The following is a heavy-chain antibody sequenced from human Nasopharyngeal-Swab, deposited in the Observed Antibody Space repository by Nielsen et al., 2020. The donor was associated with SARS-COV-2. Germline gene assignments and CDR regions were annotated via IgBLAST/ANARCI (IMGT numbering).Heavy chain of an antibody. V-gene: IGHV4-31*03. D-gene: IGHD3-3*01. CDR1: GGSISSGGYY. J-gene: IGHJ3*02. CDR3: ARSGGYDFWSGYYPIDI. CDR2: IYYSGST. Sequence: SETLSLTCTVSGGSISSGGYYWSWIRQHPGKGLEWIGYIYYSGSTYYNPSLKSRVTISVDTSKNQFSLKLSSVTAADTAVYYCARSGGYDFWSGYYPIDIWGQGTMVTVSS.